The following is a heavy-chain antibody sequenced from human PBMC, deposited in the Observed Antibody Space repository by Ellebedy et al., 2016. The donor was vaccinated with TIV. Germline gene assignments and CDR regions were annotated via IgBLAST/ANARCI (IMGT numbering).Heavy chain of an antibody. J-gene: IGHJ1*01. D-gene: IGHD2-15*01. CDR3: AKEGFFCSGGSCYSRYFHH. CDR2: IYHSGSA. Sequence: SETLSLTXAVSRGSISSGNWWTWVRQPPGKGLEWIGEIYHSGSANYNLFLKSRVTISVDKSKNQFSLKLSSVTAADTAVYYCAKEGFFCSGGSCYSRYFHHWGQGTLATVSS. V-gene: IGHV4-4*02. CDR1: RGSISSGNW.